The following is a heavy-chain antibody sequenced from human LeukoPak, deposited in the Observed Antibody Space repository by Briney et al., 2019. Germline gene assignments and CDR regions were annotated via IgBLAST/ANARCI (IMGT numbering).Heavy chain of an antibody. J-gene: IGHJ4*02. V-gene: IGHV3-11*01. Sequence: GGSLRLSCAASGFTFSDYYMSWIRQAPGKGLEWVSYISSSGSTIYYADSVKGRFTISRDNAQNSLYLQMNSLRAEDTAVYYCARSVTGNDPYFDYWGQGTLVTVSS. CDR2: ISSSGSTI. CDR3: ARSVTGNDPYFDY. D-gene: IGHD1-20*01. CDR1: GFTFSDYY.